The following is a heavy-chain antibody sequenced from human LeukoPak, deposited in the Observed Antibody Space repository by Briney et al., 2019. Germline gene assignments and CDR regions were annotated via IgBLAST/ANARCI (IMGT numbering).Heavy chain of an antibody. J-gene: IGHJ4*02. CDR1: GFTVSSNY. CDR3: ARVGSGYDLPN. Sequence: GGSLRLSCAASGFTVSSNYMSWVRQAPGKGLEWVSVIYSGGSTYYADSVKGRFTISRDNSKNTLYLQMNSLRAEDTAVYYCARVGSGYDLPNWGQGTLVTVSS. CDR2: IYSGGST. V-gene: IGHV3-53*01. D-gene: IGHD5-12*01.